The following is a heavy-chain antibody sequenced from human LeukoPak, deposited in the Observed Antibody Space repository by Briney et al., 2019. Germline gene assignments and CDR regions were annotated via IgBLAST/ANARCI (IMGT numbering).Heavy chain of an antibody. J-gene: IGHJ4*02. CDR1: GFTFSSYG. Sequence: GGSLRLSCAASGFTFSSYGMHWVRQAPGKGLEWVAVISYDGSNKYYADSVKGRFTISRDNSKNTLYLQMNSLRAEDTAVYYCARDTVTTWSGPGYWGQGTLVTVSS. CDR3: ARDTVTTWSGPGY. D-gene: IGHD4-17*01. CDR2: ISYDGSNK. V-gene: IGHV3-30*19.